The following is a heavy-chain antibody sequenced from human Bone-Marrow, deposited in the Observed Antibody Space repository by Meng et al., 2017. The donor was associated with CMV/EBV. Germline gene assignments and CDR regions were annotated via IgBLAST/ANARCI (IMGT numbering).Heavy chain of an antibody. CDR2: IIPIFGTA. V-gene: IGHV1-69*01. CDR1: GGTFSSYA. CDR3: ARAGGGSYPFDY. D-gene: IGHD1-26*01. J-gene: IGHJ4*02. Sequence: QGQSGAGVKTPGSSGKVSCKASGGTFSSYAISWVRQAPGQGLEWMGGIIPIFGTANYAQKFQGRVTITADESTSTAYMELSSLRSEDTAVYYCARAGGGSYPFDYWGQGTLVTVSS.